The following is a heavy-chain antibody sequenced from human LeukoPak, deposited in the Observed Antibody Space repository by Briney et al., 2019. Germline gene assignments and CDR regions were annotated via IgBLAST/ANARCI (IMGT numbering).Heavy chain of an antibody. D-gene: IGHD2-15*01. J-gene: IGHJ3*02. V-gene: IGHV1-46*01. CDR1: GYTFTSYY. CDR2: INPSGGST. Sequence: ASVKVSCKASGYTFTSYYMHGVRQAPGQGLEWMGIINPSGGSTSYAQKFQGRVTMTRDTSTSTVYMELSSLRSEDTAVYYCARDDRKTPDYCSGGSCYPEDAFDIWGQGTMVTVSS. CDR3: ARDDRKTPDYCSGGSCYPEDAFDI.